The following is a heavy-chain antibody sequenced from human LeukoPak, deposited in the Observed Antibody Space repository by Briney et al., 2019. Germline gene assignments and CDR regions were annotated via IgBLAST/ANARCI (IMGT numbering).Heavy chain of an antibody. CDR1: GYSFTSYW. Sequence: GESLKISCKGSGYSFTSYWIGWVRQMPGKGLEWVGIIYPGDSDTRYSPSFQGQVTISADKSISTAYLQWSSLKASDTAMYYCARLYGIAAARADWFDPWGQGTLVTVSS. J-gene: IGHJ5*02. V-gene: IGHV5-51*01. CDR3: ARLYGIAAARADWFDP. CDR2: IYPGDSDT. D-gene: IGHD6-13*01.